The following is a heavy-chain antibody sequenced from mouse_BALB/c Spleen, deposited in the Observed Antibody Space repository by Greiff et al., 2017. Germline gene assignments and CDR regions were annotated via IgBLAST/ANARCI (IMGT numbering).Heavy chain of an antibody. Sequence: QVQLQQSGAELVRPGTSVKVSCKASGYAFTNYLIEWVKQRPGQGLEWIGVINPGSGGTNYNEKFKGKATLTADKSSSTAYMQLSSLTSDDSAVYFCARGGSGYFDVWGAGTTVTVSS. CDR3: ARGGSGYFDV. V-gene: IGHV1-54*01. CDR1: GYAFTNYL. J-gene: IGHJ1*01. CDR2: INPGSGGT.